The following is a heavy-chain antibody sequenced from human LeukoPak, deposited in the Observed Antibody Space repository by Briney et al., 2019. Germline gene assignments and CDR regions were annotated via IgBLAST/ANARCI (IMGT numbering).Heavy chain of an antibody. J-gene: IGHJ6*02. D-gene: IGHD2-2*01. Sequence: SETLSLTCAAYGGSFSGYYWSWFRQPPGKGLEGIGEINHSGSTNYNPSLKSRVTISVDTSKNQFSLKLSSVTAADTAVYYCARGPQKYQLLSHYHYYGMDVWGQGTTVTVSS. CDR1: GGSFSGYY. V-gene: IGHV4-34*01. CDR2: INHSGST. CDR3: ARGPQKYQLLSHYHYYGMDV.